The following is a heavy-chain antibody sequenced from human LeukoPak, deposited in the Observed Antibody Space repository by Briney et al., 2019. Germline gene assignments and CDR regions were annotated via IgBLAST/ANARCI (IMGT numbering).Heavy chain of an antibody. Sequence: GGSLRLSCAASGFTFSDYSMNWVRQARGKGLEWISYIGIDSGNTNYADSVKGRFTISGDKAKNSLYLQMNGLRVEDTAVYYCARDYKYAFDNWGQGTLVTVSS. J-gene: IGHJ4*02. D-gene: IGHD5-24*01. CDR3: ARDYKYAFDN. CDR1: GFTFSDYS. CDR2: IGIDSGNT. V-gene: IGHV3-48*01.